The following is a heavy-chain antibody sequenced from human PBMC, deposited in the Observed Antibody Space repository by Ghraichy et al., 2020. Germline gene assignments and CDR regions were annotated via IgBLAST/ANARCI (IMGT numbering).Heavy chain of an antibody. J-gene: IGHJ4*02. D-gene: IGHD3-10*01. CDR3: AKDRPQSGRGSGSPYPPLKPFDY. CDR1: GFTFSSYG. V-gene: IGHV3-30*18. Sequence: GVLRLSCAASGFTFSSYGMHWVRQAPGKGLEWVAVISYDGSNKYYADSVKGRFTISRDNSKNTLYLQMNSLRAEDTAVYYCAKDRPQSGRGSGSPYPPLKPFDYWGQGTLVTVSS. CDR2: ISYDGSNK.